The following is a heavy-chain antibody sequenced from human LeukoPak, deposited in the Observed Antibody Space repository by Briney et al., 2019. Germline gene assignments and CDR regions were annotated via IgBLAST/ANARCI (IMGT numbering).Heavy chain of an antibody. CDR1: GYTFTSYD. J-gene: IGHJ4*02. Sequence: ASVKVSCKASGYTFTSYDINWVRQAPGKGLEWMGGFDPEDGETIYAQKFQGRVTMTEDTSTDTAYMELSSLRSEDTAVYYCATGYCSGGSCYRVGKFDYWGQGTLVTVSS. CDR3: ATGYCSGGSCYRVGKFDY. V-gene: IGHV1-24*01. D-gene: IGHD2-15*01. CDR2: FDPEDGET.